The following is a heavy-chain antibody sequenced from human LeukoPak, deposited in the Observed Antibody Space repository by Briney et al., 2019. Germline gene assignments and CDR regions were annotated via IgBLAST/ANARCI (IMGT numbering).Heavy chain of an antibody. D-gene: IGHD3-10*01. CDR1: GFTFSSYG. V-gene: IGHV3-30*02. J-gene: IGHJ4*02. CDR2: IRYDGSNK. CDR3: ARVTTSGSYKFDN. Sequence: PGGSLRLSCAASGFTFSSYGMHWVRQAPGKGLEWVAFIRYDGSNKYYADSVKGRFTISRDNSKNTLYLQMNSLRAEDTAVYYCARVTTSGSYKFDNWGQGTLVTVSS.